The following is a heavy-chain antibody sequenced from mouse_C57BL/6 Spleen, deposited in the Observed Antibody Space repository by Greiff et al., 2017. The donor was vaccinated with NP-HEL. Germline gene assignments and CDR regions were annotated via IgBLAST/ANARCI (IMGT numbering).Heavy chain of an antibody. CDR1: GYTFTDYY. Sequence: EVQLQQSGPELVKPGASVKISCKASGYTFTDYYMNWVKQSHGKSLEWIGDINPNNGGTSYNQKFKGKATLTVDKSSSTAYMALRSLTSEDSAVYYCARWWSPELLAMDYWGQGTSVTVSS. D-gene: IGHD1-1*02. J-gene: IGHJ4*01. CDR2: INPNNGGT. V-gene: IGHV1-26*01. CDR3: ARWWSPELLAMDY.